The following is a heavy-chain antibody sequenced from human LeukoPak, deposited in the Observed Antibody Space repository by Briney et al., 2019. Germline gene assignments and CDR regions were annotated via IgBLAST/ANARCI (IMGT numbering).Heavy chain of an antibody. V-gene: IGHV1-2*02. CDR2: INPNSGGT. D-gene: IGHD3-10*01. J-gene: IGHJ3*02. Sequence: GASVKVSCKASGYTCTGYYMHWVRQAPGQGLEWMGWINPNSGGTNYAQKFQGRVTMTRDTSISTAYMELSRLRSDDTAVYYCARDTPRTGGAFDIWGQGTMVTVSS. CDR1: GYTCTGYY. CDR3: ARDTPRTGGAFDI.